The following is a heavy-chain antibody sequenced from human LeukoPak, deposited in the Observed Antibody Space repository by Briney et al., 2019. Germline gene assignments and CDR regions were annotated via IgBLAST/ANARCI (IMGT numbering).Heavy chain of an antibody. V-gene: IGHV1-69*13. J-gene: IGHJ5*02. Sequence: ASVKVSCKASGGTFSSYAISWVRQAPGQGLEWMGGIIPIFGTANYAQKFQGRVTITADESTSTAYMELSSLRSEDTAVYYCARDSEREPTHGTTGTTGYNWFDPWGQGTLVTVSS. CDR2: IIPIFGTA. CDR3: ARDSEREPTHGTTGTTGYNWFDP. D-gene: IGHD1-1*01. CDR1: GGTFSSYA.